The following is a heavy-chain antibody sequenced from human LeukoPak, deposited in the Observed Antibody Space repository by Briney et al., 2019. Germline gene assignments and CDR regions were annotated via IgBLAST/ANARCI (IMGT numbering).Heavy chain of an antibody. CDR2: IHYSGLT. V-gene: IGHV4-59*01. CDR3: ARDPPEDEWNSLDS. J-gene: IGHJ4*02. Sequence: PSETLSLTCTVSGGSISSYYWNWIRQPPGKGLEWIGFIHYSGLTVYSPSFQSRVTMSVDTSRNQFSLDLSSVTAADTALYYCARDPPEDEWNSLDSWGQGTLVTVSS. D-gene: IGHD1-7*01. CDR1: GGSISSYY.